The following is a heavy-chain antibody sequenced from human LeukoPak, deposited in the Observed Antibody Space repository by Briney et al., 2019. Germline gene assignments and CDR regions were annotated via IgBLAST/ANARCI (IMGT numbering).Heavy chain of an antibody. CDR2: MNPHSGNT. D-gene: IGHD1-26*01. CDR3: VRGFRSDSSGRKFDC. CDR1: GYTFTTYD. V-gene: IGHV1-8*01. Sequence: ASVKVSCKASGYTFTTYDINWVRQATGQGLEWMGWMNPHSGNTGFAQNFQGRVAMTRNTSIDTAYMELSSLRVEDTAVYYCVRGFRSDSSGRKFDCWGQGTLVTVSS. J-gene: IGHJ4*02.